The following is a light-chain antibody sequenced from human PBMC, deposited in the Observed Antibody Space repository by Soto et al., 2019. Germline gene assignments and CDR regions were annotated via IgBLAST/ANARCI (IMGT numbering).Light chain of an antibody. Sequence: AIQMTQSPSSLSASVVDRVTITFRASQVIRNDLDWFQQKPGKAPKLLIYAASNLQSGVPARFSGSGSGTDFTLTISSLQPEDFATYYCLQKYFYPFTFGPGTKVDIK. CDR3: LQKYFYPFT. V-gene: IGKV1-6*01. J-gene: IGKJ3*01. CDR1: QVIRND. CDR2: AAS.